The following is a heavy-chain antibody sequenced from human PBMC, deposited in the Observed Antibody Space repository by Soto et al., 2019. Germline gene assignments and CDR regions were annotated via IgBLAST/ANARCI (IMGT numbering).Heavy chain of an antibody. CDR3: ARLLRTTFGTFDL. CDR1: GGSFTSSAYY. J-gene: IGHJ3*01. Sequence: QVHLQESGPGLVKPSQTLSLTCTVSGGSFTSSAYYWSWIRQLPGKGLEWIGDIFHTGTTNYNPPLESRGTISIERSDNQISLELRSVTDADTAVYHWARLLRTTFGTFDLWGQGTMVAVSS. V-gene: IGHV4-31*03. CDR2: IFHTGTT. D-gene: IGHD3-16*01.